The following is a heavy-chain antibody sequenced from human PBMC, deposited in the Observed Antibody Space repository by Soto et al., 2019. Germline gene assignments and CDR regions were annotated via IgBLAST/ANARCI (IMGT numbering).Heavy chain of an antibody. Sequence: QITLKESGPTLVKPTQTLTLTCTFSGFSLSTSGVGVGWIRQPPGKALEWLALIYWDDDKRYSPSLKSRLTIPKDTYKHQVVLTMTNMDPVDTATYYCAHRPSYCSGGSCYSGFDYWGQGTLVTVSS. CDR3: AHRPSYCSGGSCYSGFDY. D-gene: IGHD2-15*01. CDR1: GFSLSTSGVG. V-gene: IGHV2-5*02. CDR2: IYWDDDK. J-gene: IGHJ4*02.